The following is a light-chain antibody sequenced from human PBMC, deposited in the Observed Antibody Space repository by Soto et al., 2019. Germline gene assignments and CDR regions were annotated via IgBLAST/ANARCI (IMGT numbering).Light chain of an antibody. V-gene: IGKV3-20*01. CDR1: QSVSSSY. CDR2: GAS. CDR3: QQYGTSLP. Sequence: EIVLTQSPVTLSLSPGERATLSCRASQSVSSSYLAWYQQKPGQAPRLLIYGASTRATGIPDRFSGSGSGTDFTLTISGLEPEDFAVYYCQQYGTSLPFGQGTRLESK. J-gene: IGKJ5*01.